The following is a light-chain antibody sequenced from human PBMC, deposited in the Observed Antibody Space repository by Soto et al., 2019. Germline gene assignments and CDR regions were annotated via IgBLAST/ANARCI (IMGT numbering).Light chain of an antibody. CDR3: AAWDDSLNGPYV. J-gene: IGLJ1*01. CDR1: SSNIGSNT. CDR2: SNN. Sequence: QSVLTPPPSASGTPRQRVTISCSGSSSNIGSNTVNWYQQLPGTAPKLLIYSNNQRPSGVPDRFSGSKSGTSASLAISGLQSEDEADCYCAAWDDSLNGPYVFGTGTKVTVL. V-gene: IGLV1-44*01.